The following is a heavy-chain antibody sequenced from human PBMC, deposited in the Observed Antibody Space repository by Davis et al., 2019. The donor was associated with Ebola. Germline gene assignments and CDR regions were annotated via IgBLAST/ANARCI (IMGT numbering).Heavy chain of an antibody. D-gene: IGHD5-12*01. CDR3: ARALSGYDY. Sequence: MPSETLSLTCAVYGGSFSGYYWTWIRQPPGKGLEWIGEINHSRSSNYNPSLKSRVTISVDTSKNQFSLKLSSVTAADTAVYYCARALSGYDYWGQGTLVTVSS. V-gene: IGHV4-34*01. J-gene: IGHJ4*02. CDR2: INHSRSS. CDR1: GGSFSGYY.